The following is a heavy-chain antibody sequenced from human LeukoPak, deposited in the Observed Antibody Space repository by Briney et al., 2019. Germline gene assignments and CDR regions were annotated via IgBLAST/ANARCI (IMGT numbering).Heavy chain of an antibody. D-gene: IGHD3-22*01. Sequence: GGSLRLSCAASGFTFSSYEMNWVRQAPGKGLEWVSYISSSGSTIYYADSVKGRFTISRDNAKNSLYLQMSSLRVEDTAVYYCARDTSPKFSDSKSYYDAFDVWGQGTIVTVSS. CDR3: ARDTSPKFSDSKSYYDAFDV. J-gene: IGHJ3*01. V-gene: IGHV3-48*03. CDR2: ISSSGSTI. CDR1: GFTFSSYE.